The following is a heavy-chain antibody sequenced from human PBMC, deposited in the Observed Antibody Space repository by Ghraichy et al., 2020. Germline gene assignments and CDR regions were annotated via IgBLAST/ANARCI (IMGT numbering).Heavy chain of an antibody. CDR1: GDSVSSNSAA. CDR3: ARDRGYCSSTSCPEWFDP. D-gene: IGHD2-2*01. V-gene: IGHV6-1*01. J-gene: IGHJ5*02. Sequence: SETLSLTCAISGDSVSSNSAAWTWIRQSPSRGLEWLGRTYYRSKWYNDYAVSVKSRITINPDTSKNQFSLQLNSVTPEDTAVYYCARDRGYCSSTSCPEWFDPWGQGTLVTVSS. CDR2: TYYRSKWYN.